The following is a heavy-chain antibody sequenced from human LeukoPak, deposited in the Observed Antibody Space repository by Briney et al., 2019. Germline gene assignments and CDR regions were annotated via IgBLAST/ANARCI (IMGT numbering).Heavy chain of an antibody. J-gene: IGHJ6*02. Sequence: GRSLGLSCAASGFNLAVYGMHGVRQAPGKGLEWGSAISGSGGSTYYADALKGRFTIFKDNSKNPLYLHISSLRAEDPAVYYCENFDYAGMDVWGQGTTVTVSS. CDR2: ISGSGGST. CDR1: GFNLAVYG. V-gene: IGHV3-23*01. CDR3: ENFDYAGMDV.